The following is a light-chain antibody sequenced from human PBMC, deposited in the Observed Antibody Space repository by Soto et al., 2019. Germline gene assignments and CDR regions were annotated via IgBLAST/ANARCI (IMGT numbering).Light chain of an antibody. CDR1: NSNIGKNY. J-gene: IGLJ2*01. CDR2: DNN. V-gene: IGLV1-51*01. CDR3: GTWDGSLSGGV. Sequence: QSVLTQPPSVYAAAGQKVTISCSGSNSNIGKNYVSWYQQFPGTAPKLLIYDNNKRPSGIPDRFSASKSGTSATLDITGLQTGDEADYYCGTWDGSLSGGVFGGGTKLTVL.